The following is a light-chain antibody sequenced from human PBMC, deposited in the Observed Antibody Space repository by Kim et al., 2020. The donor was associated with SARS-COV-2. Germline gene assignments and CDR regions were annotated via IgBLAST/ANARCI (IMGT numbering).Light chain of an antibody. CDR2: GAS. Sequence: EIVLTQSPGTLSLSPGERATLSCRASQTVSSSSLAWYQQKPGQAPRLVINGASSRATGIPDRFSGSGSGTDFSLTISRLEPEDFAVYYCQQYGSSPYTFGQGTKLEI. CDR1: QTVSSSS. CDR3: QQYGSSPYT. V-gene: IGKV3-20*01. J-gene: IGKJ2*01.